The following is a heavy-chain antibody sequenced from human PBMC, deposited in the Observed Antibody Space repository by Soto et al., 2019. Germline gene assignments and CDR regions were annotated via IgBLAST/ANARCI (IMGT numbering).Heavy chain of an antibody. J-gene: IGHJ4*02. Sequence: QVQLVESGGGVVQPGRSLRLSCAASGFTFSSYAMNWVRQAPGKGLEWVAVLSYDGSVKYYADSVKGRFTISRDNSKNTEYLQMNSLRVEDTAVYYCARVGEGSNTDYWGQGTLVTVSS. D-gene: IGHD3-10*01. CDR3: ARVGEGSNTDY. CDR2: LSYDGSVK. CDR1: GFTFSSYA. V-gene: IGHV3-30-3*01.